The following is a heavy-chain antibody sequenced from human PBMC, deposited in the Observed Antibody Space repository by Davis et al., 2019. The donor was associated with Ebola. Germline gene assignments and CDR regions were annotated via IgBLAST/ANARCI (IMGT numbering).Heavy chain of an antibody. CDR3: ARKGVGSSGWYDAFDI. Sequence: MPGGSLRLSCTVSGGSISSCYWSWIRQPPGKGLEWIGYIYYSGSTNYNPSLKSRVTISVDTSKNQFSLKLSSVTAADTAVYYCARKGVGSSGWYDAFDIWGQGTMVTVSS. V-gene: IGHV4-59*08. CDR1: GGSISSCY. CDR2: IYYSGST. J-gene: IGHJ3*02. D-gene: IGHD6-19*01.